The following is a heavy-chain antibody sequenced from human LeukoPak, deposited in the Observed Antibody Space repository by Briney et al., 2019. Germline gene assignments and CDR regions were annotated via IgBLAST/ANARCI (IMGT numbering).Heavy chain of an antibody. CDR1: GSTFDIYG. D-gene: IGHD7-27*01. Sequence: PGRSLRLSCAASGSTFDIYGMHWVRQAPGKGLEWVAIIWYDGSNEYYADSVKGRFSISRDNSKNTLYLQMNSLRAEDTAVYYCARGSNWSYDYWGQGTLVTVSS. V-gene: IGHV3-33*01. CDR2: IWYDGSNE. J-gene: IGHJ4*02. CDR3: ARGSNWSYDY.